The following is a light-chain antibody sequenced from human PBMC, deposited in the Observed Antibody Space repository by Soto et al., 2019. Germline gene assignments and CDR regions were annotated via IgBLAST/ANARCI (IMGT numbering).Light chain of an antibody. CDR1: SSDVGGYNY. CDR2: EVF. J-gene: IGLJ1*01. Sequence: QSVLTQPPSASGSPGQSVTISCTGTSSDVGGYNYVSWYQQHPGKAPKLMIYEVFKRPSGVPVRFSGSKSGNTASLTVSGLQAEDEADYYCSSYAGSNNFDVFGTGTKVTVL. V-gene: IGLV2-8*01. CDR3: SSYAGSNNFDV.